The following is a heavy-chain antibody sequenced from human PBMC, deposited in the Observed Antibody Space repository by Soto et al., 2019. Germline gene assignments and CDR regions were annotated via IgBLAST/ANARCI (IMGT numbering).Heavy chain of an antibody. J-gene: IGHJ4*02. V-gene: IGHV4-34*01. CDR3: ARGAPGY. CDR2: IDYSGNT. CDR1: GGSFSGYY. D-gene: IGHD7-27*01. Sequence: QVQLQQWGAGLLKPSETLSLTCAVYGGSFSGYYWSWIRQPPGKGLEWIGDIDYSGNTNYNPSLKSRVTISIDTSKNQFSLSLNSVTAADTAIYYCARGAPGYWGQGSLVTVSS.